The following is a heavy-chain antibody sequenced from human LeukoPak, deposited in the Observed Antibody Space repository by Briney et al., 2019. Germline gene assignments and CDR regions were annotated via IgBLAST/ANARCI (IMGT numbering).Heavy chain of an antibody. J-gene: IGHJ4*02. CDR2: INHSGST. V-gene: IGHV4-34*01. D-gene: IGHD5-18*01. Sequence: GSLRLSCAASGFTFSSYAMSWIRQPPGKGLEWIGEINHSGSTNYNPSLKSRVTISVDTSKNQFSLTLGSVSATDTAVYYCVSPRGFSYGYFDYWGQGTLVTVSS. CDR1: GFTFSSYA. CDR3: VSPRGFSYGYFDY.